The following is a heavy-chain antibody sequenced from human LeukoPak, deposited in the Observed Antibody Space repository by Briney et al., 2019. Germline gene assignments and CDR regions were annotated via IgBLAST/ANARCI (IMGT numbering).Heavy chain of an antibody. V-gene: IGHV3-23*01. CDR3: AKEVVRDIVLMVYAITGDNWFDP. CDR2: ISGNGRST. CDR1: GFSFSDYV. J-gene: IGHJ5*02. Sequence: PGRSLRLSCAASGFSFSDYVMSWVRQAPGKGLQWVSSISGNGRSTYYADSVKGRFTMSRENSKNTLYLQMNSLRAEDTAVYYCAKEVVRDIVLMVYAITGDNWFDPWGQGTLVTVSS. D-gene: IGHD2-8*01.